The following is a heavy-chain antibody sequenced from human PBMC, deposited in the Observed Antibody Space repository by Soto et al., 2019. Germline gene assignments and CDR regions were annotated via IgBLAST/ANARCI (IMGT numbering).Heavy chain of an antibody. CDR3: AREIAARPGVCYFDY. CDR1: GGTFSSYA. CDR2: IIPIFGTA. Sequence: SVKVSCKASGGTFSSYAISWVRQAPGQGLEWMGGIIPIFGTANYAQKFQGRVTITADESTSTAYMELSSLRSEDTAVYYCAREIAARPGVCYFDYWGQGTLVTVSS. V-gene: IGHV1-69*13. D-gene: IGHD6-6*01. J-gene: IGHJ4*02.